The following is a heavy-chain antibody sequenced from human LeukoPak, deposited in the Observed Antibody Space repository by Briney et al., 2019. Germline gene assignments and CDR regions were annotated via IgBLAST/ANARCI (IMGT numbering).Heavy chain of an antibody. CDR3: AKDCPSGSYYVDYYYYGMDV. CDR2: ISYDGSNK. CDR1: GFTFSSYG. V-gene: IGHV3-30*18. Sequence: PGRSLRLSCAASGFTFSSYGMHWVCQAPGKGLEWVAVISYDGSNKYYADSVKGRFTISRDNSKNTLYLQMNSLRAEDTAVYYCAKDCPSGSYYVDYYYYGMDVWGQGTTVTVSS. J-gene: IGHJ6*02. D-gene: IGHD1-26*01.